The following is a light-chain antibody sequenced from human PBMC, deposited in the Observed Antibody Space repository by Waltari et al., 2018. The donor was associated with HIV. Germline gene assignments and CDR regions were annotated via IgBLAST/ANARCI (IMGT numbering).Light chain of an antibody. V-gene: IGKV4-1*01. J-gene: IGKJ4*01. CDR1: HSVLYSSNSENY. Sequence: DIVMTQSPASLAVSLGERATINCKPSHSVLYSSNSENYLAWYQQKPGHPPHLLISGASAREPGVPDRFSGSGSETDFSLAISSLQAEDVAIYYCQRYYATPLTFGGRTKVEIE. CDR2: GAS. CDR3: QRYYATPLT.